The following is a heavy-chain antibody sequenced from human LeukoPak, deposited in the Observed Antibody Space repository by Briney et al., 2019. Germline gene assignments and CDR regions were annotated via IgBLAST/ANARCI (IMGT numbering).Heavy chain of an antibody. Sequence: GGSLRLSCVASGFNFSDYYMNWIRQSPGKGLEWISYMSSRSGIIYYADSVKGRFTISRDNARNSLYLQMNSLRVGDTAVYYCAGGLLEAQGWLQWLGTVYSMDVWGQGTPVTVSS. J-gene: IGHJ6*02. V-gene: IGHV3-11*01. D-gene: IGHD5-24*01. CDR3: AGGLLEAQGWLQWLGTVYSMDV. CDR2: MSSRSGII. CDR1: GFNFSDYY.